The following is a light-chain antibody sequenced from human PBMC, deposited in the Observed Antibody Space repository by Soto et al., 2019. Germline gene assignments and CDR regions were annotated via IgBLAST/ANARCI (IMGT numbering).Light chain of an antibody. CDR2: GAS. J-gene: IGKJ1*01. CDR3: QQYGSSGT. Sequence: EIVLTQSPGTLSLSPGERATLSCRASQSVSSSYLAWYQQKPGQAPRLLIYGASNRATGIPDSFSGSGSGTDFTLTISRLEPEDFAVYYCQQYGSSGTFGQGTKVDIK. CDR1: QSVSSSY. V-gene: IGKV3-20*01.